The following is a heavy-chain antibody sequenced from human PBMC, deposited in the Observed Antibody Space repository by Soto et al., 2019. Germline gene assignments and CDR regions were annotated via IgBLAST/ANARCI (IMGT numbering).Heavy chain of an antibody. CDR1: GYTFTTYW. CDR2: FYPGDSET. CDR3: ARGVYNYGSFGMDV. D-gene: IGHD5-18*01. J-gene: IGHJ6*02. V-gene: IGHV5-51*01. Sequence: GESLKISCKASGYTFTTYWIGWVRQLPGKGLEWMGIFYPGDSETRYSPSFQGRVTISADKSINTAYLQWSSLKASDTAMYYRARGVYNYGSFGMDVWGQGTTVTVSS.